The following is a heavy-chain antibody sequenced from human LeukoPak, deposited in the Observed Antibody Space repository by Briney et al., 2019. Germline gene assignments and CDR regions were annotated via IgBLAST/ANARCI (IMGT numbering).Heavy chain of an antibody. D-gene: IGHD5-18*01. J-gene: IGHJ3*02. CDR1: GHTLTELS. CDR3: ATWIQPTDAFHI. CDR2: FDPEDGET. Sequence: ASVKVSCKVSGHTLTELSLHWVRQTPGKGLGWRGGFDPEDGETIYAQKFQGRVTMTEDTYTDTAYMELSSLRSEDTAVYYCATWIQPTDAFHIWGQGTMVTVSS. V-gene: IGHV1-24*01.